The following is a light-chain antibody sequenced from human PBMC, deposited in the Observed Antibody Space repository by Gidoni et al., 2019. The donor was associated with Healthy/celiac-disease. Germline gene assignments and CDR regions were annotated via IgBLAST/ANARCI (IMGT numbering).Light chain of an antibody. J-gene: IGLJ2*01. Sequence: ALTPPASVSGSPGQSITISCTGTSSEVGSYNLVSWYQQHPGKAPKLMIYEGSKRPSGVSNRFAGSKSGNTASLTIAGRQAEDEADYYCCSYAGSSTFGVVFGGGTKLTVL. V-gene: IGLV2-23*03. CDR1: SSEVGSYNL. CDR2: EGS. CDR3: CSYAGSSTFGVV.